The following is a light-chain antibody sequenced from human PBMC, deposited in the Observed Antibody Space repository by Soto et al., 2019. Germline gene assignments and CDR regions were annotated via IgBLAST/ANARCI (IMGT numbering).Light chain of an antibody. CDR1: QDLSGR. V-gene: IGKV3-15*01. CDR2: GAS. J-gene: IGKJ4*01. Sequence: EIVMTQSPATLSLSPGERATLSCRASQDLSGRLAWYQQKPGQAPRLLIYGASTRANDVSAGFSGSESGTDFTLTINSLQSEDFAIYYCQQYNNWPLTFGGGTKVEIK. CDR3: QQYNNWPLT.